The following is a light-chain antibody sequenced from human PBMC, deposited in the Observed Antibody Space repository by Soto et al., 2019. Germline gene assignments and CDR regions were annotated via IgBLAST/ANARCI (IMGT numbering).Light chain of an antibody. V-gene: IGKV3-11*01. CDR2: DAS. CDR1: QSVSNY. Sequence: EVVLTQSPATLSLSPGERATLSCRTSQSVSNYLGWYQQKPGQAPRLLIYDASTRATGIPARFSGSGSGTDFALTIRSLEPEDYAVYFCHHRVTWPTFGPGTTVDIK. J-gene: IGKJ3*01. CDR3: HHRVTWPT.